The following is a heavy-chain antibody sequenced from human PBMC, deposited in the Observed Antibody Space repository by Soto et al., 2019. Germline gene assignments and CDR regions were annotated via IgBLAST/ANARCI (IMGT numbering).Heavy chain of an antibody. Sequence: PSETLSLTCAVSGGSISSSNWWSWVRQPPGKGLEWIGEIYHSGSTNYNPSLKSRVTISVDKSKNQFSLKLSSVTAADTAVYYCARGRRVRGVIKSYYGMDVWGQGTTVTVSS. V-gene: IGHV4-4*02. CDR2: IYHSGST. D-gene: IGHD3-10*01. J-gene: IGHJ6*02. CDR1: GGSISSSNW. CDR3: ARGRRVRGVIKSYYGMDV.